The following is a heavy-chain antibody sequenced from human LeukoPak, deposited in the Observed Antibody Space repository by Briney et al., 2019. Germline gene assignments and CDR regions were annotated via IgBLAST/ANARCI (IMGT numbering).Heavy chain of an antibody. J-gene: IGHJ4*02. CDR3: ARDLGYSNSFPQRYSFDY. CDR2: ITSSSSTI. Sequence: GGSLRLSCAASGFTFSRYNLNWVRQAPGKGLEWVSYITSSSSTIYYADSVKGRFTISRDNAKNSLYLQMNSLRAEDTAVYYCARDLGYSNSFPQRYSFDYWGQGTLVTVSS. V-gene: IGHV3-48*04. D-gene: IGHD6-13*01. CDR1: GFTFSRYN.